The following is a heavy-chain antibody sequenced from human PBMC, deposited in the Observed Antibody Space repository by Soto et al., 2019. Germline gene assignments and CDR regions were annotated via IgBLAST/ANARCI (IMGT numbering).Heavy chain of an antibody. V-gene: IGHV1-18*01. CDR1: GYTFTSYG. D-gene: IGHD6-6*01. J-gene: IGHJ6*03. Sequence: ASVKVSCKASGYTFTSYGISWVRQAPGQGLEWMGWISAYNSNTNYAQKLQGRVTMTTDTSISTAYMELSRLRSDDTAVYYCARGLDRPYYYMDVWGKGTTVTVSS. CDR2: ISAYNSNT. CDR3: ARGLDRPYYYMDV.